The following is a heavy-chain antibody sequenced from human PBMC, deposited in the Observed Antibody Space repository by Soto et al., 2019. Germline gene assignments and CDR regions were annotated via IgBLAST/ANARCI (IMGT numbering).Heavy chain of an antibody. CDR2: IYASGST. D-gene: IGHD3-22*01. Sequence: PQTLPHTCTVSAGSTRHYYWSWIRQPAGKTLEWIGRIYASGSTNQNPSLKSRVSMSVDTSRNQFSLRLYFVTAAETAVYYGAREGLTTGSGVDVWRQGTTL. J-gene: IGHJ6*01. V-gene: IGHV4-4*07. CDR3: AREGLTTGSGVDV. CDR1: AGSTRHYY.